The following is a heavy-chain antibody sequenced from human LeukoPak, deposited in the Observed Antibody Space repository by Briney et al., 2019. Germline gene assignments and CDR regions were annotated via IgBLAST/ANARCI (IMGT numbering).Heavy chain of an antibody. V-gene: IGHV4-59*08. Sequence: SETLSLTCTVSGGSISSYYWSWIRQPPGKGLEWIGYIYYSGSTNYNPSFKSRVTISVDTSKNQFSLKLSSVTAADTAVYYCARHESGREPWFDPWGQGTLVTVSS. CDR2: IYYSGST. CDR3: ARHESGREPWFDP. CDR1: GGSISSYY. D-gene: IGHD1-14*01. J-gene: IGHJ5*02.